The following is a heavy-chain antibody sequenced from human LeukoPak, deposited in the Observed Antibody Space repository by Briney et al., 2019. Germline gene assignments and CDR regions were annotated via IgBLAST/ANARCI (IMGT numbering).Heavy chain of an antibody. V-gene: IGHV3-7*01. D-gene: IGHD2-15*01. J-gene: IGHJ4*02. Sequence: GGSLRLSCAASGFTFSSYWMSWVRQAPGKGLEWVANIKQVGSEKYYVDSVKGRFTISRDNAKNSLYLQMNSLRAEDTAVYYCARENGYCSGGSCEAYFDYWGQGTLVTVSS. CDR2: IKQVGSEK. CDR1: GFTFSSYW. CDR3: ARENGYCSGGSCEAYFDY.